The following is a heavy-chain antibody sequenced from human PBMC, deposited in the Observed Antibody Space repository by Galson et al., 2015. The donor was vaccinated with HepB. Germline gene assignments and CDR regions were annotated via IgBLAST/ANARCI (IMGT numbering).Heavy chain of an antibody. Sequence: SVKVSCKVSGYTFIDLSIHWVRQAPGKGLEWMGGFGPEDGGIVYAQRFQGRVSMTKDTSTDTAYMELSSLTSEDTAVYFCATGAIAAAGHGDWFFDIWGRGTLVTVSS. CDR1: GYTFIDLS. CDR2: FGPEDGGI. D-gene: IGHD6-13*01. J-gene: IGHJ2*01. V-gene: IGHV1-24*01. CDR3: ATGAIAAAGHGDWFFDI.